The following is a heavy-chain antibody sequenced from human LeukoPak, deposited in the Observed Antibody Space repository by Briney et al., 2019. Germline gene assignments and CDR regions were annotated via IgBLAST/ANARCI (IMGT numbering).Heavy chain of an antibody. CDR1: GYTLTELS. CDR3: ARDSPDGSGTYYNDSPDY. Sequence: GASVKVSCKVSGYTLTELSMHWVRQAPGKGLEWMGGFDPEDGETIYAQKFQGRVTMTTDTSTSTAYMDLRSLRSDDTAIYYCARDSPDGSGTYYNDSPDYWGQGTLVTVPS. CDR2: FDPEDGET. J-gene: IGHJ4*02. D-gene: IGHD3-10*01. V-gene: IGHV1-24*01.